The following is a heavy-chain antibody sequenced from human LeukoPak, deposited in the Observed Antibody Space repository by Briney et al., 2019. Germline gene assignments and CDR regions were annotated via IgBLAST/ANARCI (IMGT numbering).Heavy chain of an antibody. CDR3: ARAPRGGYSSGWFRRYFDY. V-gene: IGHV1-69*01. Sequence: SVKVSCKASGGTFSSYAISWVRQAPGQGLEWMGGIIPIFGTANYAQKFQGRVTITADESTSTAYMELSSQRSEDTAVYYCARAPRGGYSSGWFRRYFDYWGQGTLVTVSS. CDR1: GGTFSSYA. J-gene: IGHJ4*02. D-gene: IGHD6-19*01. CDR2: IIPIFGTA.